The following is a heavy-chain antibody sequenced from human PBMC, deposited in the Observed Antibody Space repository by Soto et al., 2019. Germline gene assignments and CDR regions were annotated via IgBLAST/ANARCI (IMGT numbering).Heavy chain of an antibody. CDR3: TTVWSITGTRRAFDI. CDR2: IKSKTDGGTT. J-gene: IGHJ3*02. Sequence: PGGSLRLSCAASGFTFSNAWVNWVRQAPGKGLEWVGRIKSKTDGGTTDYAAPVKGRFTISRGDSKNTLYLQMNSLKTEDTAVYYCTTVWSITGTRRAFDIWGQGTMVTVSS. V-gene: IGHV3-15*07. CDR1: GFTFSNAW. D-gene: IGHD1-20*01.